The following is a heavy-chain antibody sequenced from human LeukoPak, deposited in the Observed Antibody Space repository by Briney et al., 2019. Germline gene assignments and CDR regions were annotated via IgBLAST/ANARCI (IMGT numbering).Heavy chain of an antibody. CDR3: ARRYCSSTSCYNFDY. CDR2: ISSSSSYI. V-gene: IGHV3-21*01. J-gene: IGHJ4*02. CDR1: GFTFSSYS. D-gene: IGHD2-2*01. Sequence: GGSLRLSCAASGFTFSSYSMNWVRRAPGKGLEWVSSISSSSSYIYYADSVKGRFTISRDNAKNSLYLQMNSLRAEDTAVYYCARRYCSSTSCYNFDYWGQGTLVTVSS.